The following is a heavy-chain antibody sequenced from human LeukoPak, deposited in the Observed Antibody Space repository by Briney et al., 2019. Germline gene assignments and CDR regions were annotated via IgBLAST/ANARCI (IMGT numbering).Heavy chain of an antibody. V-gene: IGHV3-11*06. Sequence: GGSLRLSCAASGFTFSDYYMSWIRQAPGKGLEWVSYISSTTFGTNYGDSVKGRFTISRDNARSFLYLEMNNLRAEDTAVYYCASHNWNSMGFDYWGHGTLLTVSS. CDR1: GFTFSDYY. CDR3: ASHNWNSMGFDY. CDR2: ISSTTFGT. J-gene: IGHJ4*01. D-gene: IGHD1-20*01.